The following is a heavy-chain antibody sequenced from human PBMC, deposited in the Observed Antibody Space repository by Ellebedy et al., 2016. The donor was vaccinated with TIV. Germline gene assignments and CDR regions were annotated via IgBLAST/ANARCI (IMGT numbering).Heavy chain of an antibody. J-gene: IGHJ2*01. CDR1: GGSFSGYY. CDR3: ARARYGAYRYFDL. D-gene: IGHD4-17*01. CDR2: INHSGST. V-gene: IGHV4-34*01. Sequence: SETLSLTCAVYGGSFSGYYWSWIRQPPGKGLEWIGEINHSGSTNCNPSLKSRVTISVDTSKNQFSLKLSSVTAADTAVYYCARARYGAYRYFDLWGRGTLVTVSS.